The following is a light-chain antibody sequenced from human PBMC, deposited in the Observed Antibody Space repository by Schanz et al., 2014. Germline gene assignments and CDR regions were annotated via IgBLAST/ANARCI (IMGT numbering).Light chain of an antibody. CDR2: DAS. Sequence: DIQMTQSPSSLSASVGDRVTITCQASQDISNYLNWYQQKPGEAPKLLIYDASNLETGVPSRFSGSGSGTDFTFTISSLQPEDFGTYWCQQYDILPLTFGGGSKV. CDR3: QQYDILPLT. V-gene: IGKV1-33*01. J-gene: IGKJ4*01. CDR1: QDISNY.